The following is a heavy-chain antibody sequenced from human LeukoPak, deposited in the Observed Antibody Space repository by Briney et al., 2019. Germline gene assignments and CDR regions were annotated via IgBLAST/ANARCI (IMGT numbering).Heavy chain of an antibody. CDR2: IYTSGST. D-gene: IGHD3-10*01. V-gene: IGHV4-4*07. CDR3: ARDPPYYYGSGIDVWFDP. Sequence: PSETLSLTCTVSGGSISSYYWSWIRLPAGKGLEWIGRIYTSGSTNYNPSLKSRVTMSVDTSKNQFSLKLSSVTAADTAVYYCARDPPYYYGSGIDVWFDPWGQGTLVTVSS. J-gene: IGHJ5*02. CDR1: GGSISSYY.